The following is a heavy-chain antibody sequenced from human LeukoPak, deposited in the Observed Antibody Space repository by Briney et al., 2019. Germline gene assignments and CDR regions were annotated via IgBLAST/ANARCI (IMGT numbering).Heavy chain of an antibody. CDR1: GYTFTGYY. D-gene: IGHD2-2*02. V-gene: IGHV1-2*02. J-gene: IGHJ6*02. CDR3: AVGYCSSTSCYNSYYYYGMDV. CDR2: INPNSGGT. Sequence: ASVKVSCKASGYTFTGYYMHWVRQAPGQGLEWMGWINPNSGGTNYAQKFQSRVTMTRVTSISTAYMELSRLRSDDTAVYYCAVGYCSSTSCYNSYYYYGMDVWGQGTTVTVSS.